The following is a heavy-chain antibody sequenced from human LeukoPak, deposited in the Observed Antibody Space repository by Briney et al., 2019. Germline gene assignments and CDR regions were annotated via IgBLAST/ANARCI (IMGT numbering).Heavy chain of an antibody. J-gene: IGHJ4*02. CDR1: GGSISSSSYY. CDR3: ARHTYYYDSSGHSPTSG. Sequence: NPSETLSLTCTVSGGSISSSSYYWGWIRQPPGKGLEWIVSIYYSGSTYYNPSLKSRVTISVDTSKNQFSLKLSSVTAADTAVYYCARHTYYYDSSGHSPTSGWGQGTLVTVSS. V-gene: IGHV4-39*01. D-gene: IGHD3-22*01. CDR2: IYYSGST.